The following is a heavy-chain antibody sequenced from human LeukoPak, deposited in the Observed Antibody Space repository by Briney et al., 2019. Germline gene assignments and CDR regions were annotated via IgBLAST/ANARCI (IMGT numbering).Heavy chain of an antibody. CDR1: GGSIRSSYYY. Sequence: PSETLSLTCTVSGGSIRSSYYYWGWIRQPPGKGLEWIGYIYYSGSTNYNPSLKSRVTISVDTSKNQFSLKLSSVTAADTAVYYCARGDGYNWESYTHWGQGTLVTVSS. J-gene: IGHJ4*02. CDR2: IYYSGST. V-gene: IGHV4-61*05. CDR3: ARGDGYNWESYTH. D-gene: IGHD5-24*01.